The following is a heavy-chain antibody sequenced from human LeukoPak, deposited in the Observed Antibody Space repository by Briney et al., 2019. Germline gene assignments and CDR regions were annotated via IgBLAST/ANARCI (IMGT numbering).Heavy chain of an antibody. Sequence: TSETLSLTCAVYGGSSSGHYWSWIRQPPGKGLEWIGEINHSGSTNYNPSLKSRVTISVDTSKNQFSLKLSSVTAADTAVYYCARGVGGVRGVINFDYWGQGTLVTVSS. J-gene: IGHJ4*02. CDR1: GGSSSGHY. CDR2: INHSGST. D-gene: IGHD3-10*01. CDR3: ARGVGGVRGVINFDY. V-gene: IGHV4-34*01.